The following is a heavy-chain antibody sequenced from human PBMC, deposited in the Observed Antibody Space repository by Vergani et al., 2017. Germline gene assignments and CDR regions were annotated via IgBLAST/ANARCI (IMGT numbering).Heavy chain of an antibody. J-gene: IGHJ4*02. CDR3: ARARDILTGLVFGY. Sequence: QVQLVQSGAEVKKPGASVTVSCKASGYTFTSYDTNWVRQATGQGLEWMGWMNPNSGNTGYAQKFQGRVTMTRNTSISTAYMELSSLRSEDTAVYYCARARDILTGLVFGYWGQGTLVTVSS. CDR1: GYTFTSYD. CDR2: MNPNSGNT. D-gene: IGHD3-9*01. V-gene: IGHV1-8*01.